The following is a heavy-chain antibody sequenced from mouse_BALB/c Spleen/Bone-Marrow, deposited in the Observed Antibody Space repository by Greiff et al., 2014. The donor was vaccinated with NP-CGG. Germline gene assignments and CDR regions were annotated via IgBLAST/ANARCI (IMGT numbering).Heavy chain of an antibody. J-gene: IGHJ2*01. Sequence: QVQLKESGPGLVKPGASVRISCKASGYTFTSYYIHWVKQRPGQGLEWIGWIYPGNVNTKYNEKFKGKATLTADKSSSTAYMQLSSLTSEDSAVYFCARNDYDYFDYWGQGTTLTVSS. CDR3: ARNDYDYFDY. V-gene: IGHV1S56*01. D-gene: IGHD2-4*01. CDR1: GYTFTSYY. CDR2: IYPGNVNT.